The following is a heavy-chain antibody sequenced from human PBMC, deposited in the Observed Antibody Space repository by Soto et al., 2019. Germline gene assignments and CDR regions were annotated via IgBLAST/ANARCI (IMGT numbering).Heavy chain of an antibody. J-gene: IGHJ6*02. CDR1: GDTFTNYD. Sequence: QVQLVQSGAEVKKPGASVKVSCKASGDTFTNYDIKWVRQATGQGLEWMGWMNPNSGTTGYAQKVQGRVTRTRNTSISTAYIELSSLRSEDTAVYYCARGRNGMDVWGQGTTVTVSS. CDR3: ARGRNGMDV. CDR2: MNPNSGTT. V-gene: IGHV1-8*01.